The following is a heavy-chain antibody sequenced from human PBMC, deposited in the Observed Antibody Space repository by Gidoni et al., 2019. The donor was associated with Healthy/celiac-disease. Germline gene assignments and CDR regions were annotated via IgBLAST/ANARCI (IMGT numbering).Heavy chain of an antibody. CDR3: ARVLGTYFDY. D-gene: IGHD1-1*01. CDR2: IYHSEST. CDR1: GYSISSGYY. J-gene: IGHJ4*02. Sequence: QVQLQESGPGLVKPSETLSLTCTVSGYSISSGYYWGWIRQPPGKGLEWIGSIYHSESTYYNPSLKSRVTISVETSKNQFSLKLSSVTAADTAVYYCARVLGTYFDYWGQGTLVTVSS. V-gene: IGHV4-38-2*02.